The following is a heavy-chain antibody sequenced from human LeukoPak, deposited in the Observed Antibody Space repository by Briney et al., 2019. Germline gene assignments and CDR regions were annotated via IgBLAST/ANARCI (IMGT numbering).Heavy chain of an antibody. CDR2: ISYDGSNK. CDR1: GFTFSSYA. D-gene: IGHD6-19*01. Sequence: GGSLRLSCAASGFTFSSYAMHWVRQAPGKGLEWVAVISYDGSNKYYADSVKGRFTISRDNSKNTLYLQMNSLRAEDTAVYYCARGAQAVAGTYGYWGQGALVTVSS. J-gene: IGHJ4*02. V-gene: IGHV3-30-3*01. CDR3: ARGAQAVAGTYGY.